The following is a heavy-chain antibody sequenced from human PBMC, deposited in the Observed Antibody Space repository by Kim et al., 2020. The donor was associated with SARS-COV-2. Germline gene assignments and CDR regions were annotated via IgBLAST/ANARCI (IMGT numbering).Heavy chain of an antibody. V-gene: IGHV4-59*13. CDR3: ARVVATKGVDY. Sequence: SETLSLTCTVSGGSISSYYWSWIRQPPGKGLEWIGYIYYSGSTNYNPSLKSRVTISVDTSKNQFSLKLSSVTAADTAVYYCARVVATKGVDYWGQGTLVTVSS. J-gene: IGHJ4*02. D-gene: IGHD5-12*01. CDR2: IYYSGST. CDR1: GGSISSYY.